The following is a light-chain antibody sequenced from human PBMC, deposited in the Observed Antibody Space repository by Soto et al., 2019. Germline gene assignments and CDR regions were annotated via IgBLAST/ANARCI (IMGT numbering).Light chain of an antibody. CDR1: SSDVGSYNL. Sequence: QSVLTQPASVSGSPGQSITISCTGTSSDVGSYNLVSWYQQHPGKAPKLMIYEVSKRPSGVSNRFSGSKSGNTASLTISGLQAEDEAVYYCCSYAGSSTSLYVFGTGTKLTVL. CDR2: EVS. V-gene: IGLV2-23*02. J-gene: IGLJ1*01. CDR3: CSYAGSSTSLYV.